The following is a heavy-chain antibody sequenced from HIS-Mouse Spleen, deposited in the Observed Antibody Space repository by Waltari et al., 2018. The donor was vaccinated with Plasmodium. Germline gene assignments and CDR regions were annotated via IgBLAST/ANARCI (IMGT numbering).Heavy chain of an antibody. Sequence: QVQLVQSGAEVKKPGASVQVSCKASGYTFTGYYMHWVRPAPGQGLEWMGWINPNSGGTNYAQKFQGRVTMTRDTSISTAYMELSRLRSDDTAVYYCARVLGYKAAAGTFVEYFQHWGQGTLVTVSS. D-gene: IGHD6-13*01. J-gene: IGHJ1*01. CDR3: ARVLGYKAAAGTFVEYFQH. CDR2: INPNSGGT. V-gene: IGHV1-2*02. CDR1: GYTFTGYY.